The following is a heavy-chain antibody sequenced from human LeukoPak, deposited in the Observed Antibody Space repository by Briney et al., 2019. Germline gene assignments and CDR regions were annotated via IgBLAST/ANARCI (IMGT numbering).Heavy chain of an antibody. D-gene: IGHD3-16*02. J-gene: IGHJ6*02. Sequence: ASVKVSRKSSGYSFTSYDINMERQAAGPGLGWMGWMNPNSGNTGSAQKFQGRVTMTSNTSISTAYMELSSLSSEDTAVYYCARVGYDYVRGSYHWVDVWGRGTTVTASS. CDR3: ARVGYDYVRGSYHWVDV. CDR1: GYSFTSYD. V-gene: IGHV1-8*01. CDR2: MNPNSGNT.